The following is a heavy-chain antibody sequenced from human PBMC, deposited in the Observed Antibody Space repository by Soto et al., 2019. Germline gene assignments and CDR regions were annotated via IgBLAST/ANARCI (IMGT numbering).Heavy chain of an antibody. V-gene: IGHV4-38-2*02. J-gene: IGHJ4*02. Sequence: SETLSLTCDVSGYSISSGSYWGWIRQPPGKGLEWIGTLYHSGATYYSPSLKSRVTLSVDTSKNHLSLKLSSVTAADTAVYYRAREVMVATFDYWGQGALVTVSS. CDR3: AREVMVATFDY. CDR1: GYSISSGSY. CDR2: LYHSGAT. D-gene: IGHD5-12*01.